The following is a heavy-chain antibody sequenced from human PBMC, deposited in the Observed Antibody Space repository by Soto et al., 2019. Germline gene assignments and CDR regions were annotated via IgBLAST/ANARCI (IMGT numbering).Heavy chain of an antibody. CDR2: ISAYNGNT. V-gene: IGHV1-18*01. J-gene: IGHJ4*02. CDR1: GSTFTSYG. Sequence: GASVTGSCTASGSTFTSYGISWVRQAPGQGLEWMGWISAYNGNTNYAQKLQGRVTMTTDTSTSTAYMELRSLRSDDTAVYYCAKDRWGSSGYYYFVYWGQGTLVTVSS. D-gene: IGHD3-22*01. CDR3: AKDRWGSSGYYYFVY.